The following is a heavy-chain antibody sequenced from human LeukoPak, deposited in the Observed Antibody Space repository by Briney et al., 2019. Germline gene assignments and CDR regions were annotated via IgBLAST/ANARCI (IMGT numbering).Heavy chain of an antibody. CDR2: INPNSGGT. Sequence: ASVKVSCKASGYTFTGYYMHWVRQAPGQGLEWMGWINPNSGGTNYAQKFQGWVTMTRDTSISTAYMELSRLRSDDTAVYYCARVGSPDSDVAEFDYWGQGILVTVSS. CDR3: ARVGSPDSDVAEFDY. D-gene: IGHD1-1*01. J-gene: IGHJ4*02. CDR1: GYTFTGYY. V-gene: IGHV1-2*04.